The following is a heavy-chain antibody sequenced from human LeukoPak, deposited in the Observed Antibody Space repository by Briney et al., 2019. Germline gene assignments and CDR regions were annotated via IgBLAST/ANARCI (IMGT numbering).Heavy chain of an antibody. Sequence: GGSLRLSCASSGFTFNYYTMNWVRQAPGKGLEWVSIISSSGGRTQYADSVKGRFTISRDNAENSLYLQMNSLRVEDTAVYYCARAPTVLVGYCSSSSCQADYWGQGTLVTVSS. CDR3: ARAPTVLVGYCSSSSCQADY. CDR1: GFTFNYYT. J-gene: IGHJ4*02. CDR2: ISSSGGRT. V-gene: IGHV3-21*01. D-gene: IGHD2-2*01.